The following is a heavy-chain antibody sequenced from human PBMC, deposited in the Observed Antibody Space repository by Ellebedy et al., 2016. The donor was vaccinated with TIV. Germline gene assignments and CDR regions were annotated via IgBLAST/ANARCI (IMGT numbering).Heavy chain of an antibody. V-gene: IGHV3-30*19. CDR3: ARDRVVVVPAAIVGYYYYGMDV. CDR1: GFTFSSYG. Sequence: GESLKISCAASGFTFSSYGMHWVRQAPGKGLEWVAVIWYDGSNKYYADSVKGRFTISRDNSKNTLYLQMNSLRAEDTAVYYCARDRVVVVPAAIVGYYYYGMDVWGQGTTVTVSS. J-gene: IGHJ6*02. D-gene: IGHD2-2*01. CDR2: IWYDGSNK.